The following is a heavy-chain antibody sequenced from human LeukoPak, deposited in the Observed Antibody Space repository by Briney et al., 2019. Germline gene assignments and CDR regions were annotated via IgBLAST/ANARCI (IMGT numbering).Heavy chain of an antibody. Sequence: KASETLSLTCTVSGGSISSSSYYWGWIRQPPGKGLEWIGSIYYSGSTYYNPSLKSRVTISVDTSKNQFSLKLSSVTAADTAVYYCARDLAPPAAGTVFDYWGQGTLVTVSS. CDR1: GGSISSSSYY. CDR3: ARDLAPPAAGTVFDY. V-gene: IGHV4-39*07. D-gene: IGHD6-13*01. J-gene: IGHJ4*02. CDR2: IYYSGST.